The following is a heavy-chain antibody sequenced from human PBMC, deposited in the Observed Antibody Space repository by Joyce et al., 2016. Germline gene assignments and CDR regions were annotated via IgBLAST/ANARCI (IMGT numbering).Heavy chain of an antibody. CDR1: GFFFSSCS. V-gene: IGHV3-21*01. CDR2: ISRDNTYI. Sequence: EVQLVESGGGLVKPGESLRLSCTASGFFFSSCSMTWVRQAPGKGLEWVSSISRDNTYIFHADSVKGRFPISRDNARNSMYLQMNSLRAEDTAVYYCARDVLTTVTKAYGYWGQGTLVAVSS. D-gene: IGHD4-11*01. J-gene: IGHJ4*02. CDR3: ARDVLTTVTKAYGY.